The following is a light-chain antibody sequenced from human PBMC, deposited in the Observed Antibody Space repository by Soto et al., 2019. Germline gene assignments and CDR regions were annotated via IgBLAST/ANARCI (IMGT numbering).Light chain of an antibody. V-gene: IGKV1-39*01. J-gene: IGKJ1*01. CDR2: AAS. CDR1: RGIDIY. CDR3: QHSYSTPVT. Sequence: DNQTTQSPAFLSAHEGDRVTIPCRASRGIDIYLNWYHQKPGKAPKLLIYAASNLQTGVPSRFSGSGSGTDFTLTISSLQPEDFATYYCQHSYSTPVTFGQGTKVDI.